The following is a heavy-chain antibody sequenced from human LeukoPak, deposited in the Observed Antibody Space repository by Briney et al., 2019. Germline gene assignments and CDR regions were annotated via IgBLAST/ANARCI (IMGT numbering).Heavy chain of an antibody. CDR3: ARGPYCGGDCYPGFDP. Sequence: SETLSLTCTASGGSISSGGYYRSWIRQHPGKGLEWIGYIYYSGSTYYNPSLKSRVTISVDTSKNQFSLKLSSVTAADTAVYYCARGPYCGGDCYPGFDPWGQGTLVTVSS. CDR1: GGSISSGGYY. D-gene: IGHD2-21*02. J-gene: IGHJ5*02. CDR2: IYYSGST. V-gene: IGHV4-31*03.